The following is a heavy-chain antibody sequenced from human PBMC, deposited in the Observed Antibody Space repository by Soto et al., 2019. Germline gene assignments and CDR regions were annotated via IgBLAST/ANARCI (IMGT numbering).Heavy chain of an antibody. CDR2: INPNSGGT. V-gene: IGHV1-2*02. J-gene: IGHJ4*02. CDR3: ARDDSSGYYYF. Sequence: QVQLVQSGAEVKKPGASVKVSCKASGYTFTGYYMHWVRQATGQGLEWMGWINPNSGGTNYAQKFKGRVTMTRNTSISTAYMELSRLRSDETDVYYCARDDSSGYYYFWGQGTLVTGSS. CDR1: GYTFTGYY. D-gene: IGHD3-22*01.